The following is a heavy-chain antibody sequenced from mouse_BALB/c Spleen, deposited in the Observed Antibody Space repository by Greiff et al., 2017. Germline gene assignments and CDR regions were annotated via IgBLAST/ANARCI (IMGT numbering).Heavy chain of an antibody. Sequence: EVKLMESGGGLVKPGGSLKLSCAASGFTFSSYAMSWVRQTPEKRLEWVASISSGGSTYYPDSVKGRFTISRDNARNILYLQMSSLRSEDTAMYYCARGYDYDGGYAMDYWGQGTSVTVSS. V-gene: IGHV5-6-5*01. D-gene: IGHD2-4*01. CDR3: ARGYDYDGGYAMDY. CDR1: GFTFSSYA. J-gene: IGHJ4*01. CDR2: ISSGGST.